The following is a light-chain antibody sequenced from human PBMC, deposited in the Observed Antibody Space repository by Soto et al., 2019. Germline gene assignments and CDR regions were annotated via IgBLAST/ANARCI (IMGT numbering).Light chain of an antibody. CDR3: QQYNRYPLT. Sequence: DIQMTQSPSTLSASVGDRVTISCRTSQSISSWLAWYQQKPGKAPKLLIYEASSLASGVPSRFSGSGSGKEFTLTISSLQPDDFATYYCQQYNRYPLTFGGGTKVEIK. CDR2: EAS. V-gene: IGKV1-5*03. CDR1: QSISSW. J-gene: IGKJ4*01.